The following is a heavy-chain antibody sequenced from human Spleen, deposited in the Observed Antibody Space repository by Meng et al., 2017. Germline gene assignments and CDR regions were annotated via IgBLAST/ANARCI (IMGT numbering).Heavy chain of an antibody. CDR1: GGSRSGYH. V-gene: IGHV4-34*01. D-gene: IGHD4-17*01. J-gene: IGHJ4*02. CDR3: ATTVRN. Sequence: QGQLQQWGAGLVKRSETLALTFAVSGGSRSGYHLTWICQPPGKGLEYLGEINDRGGADYNPSLKSRATILLDRSKNHVSLNLTSVTAADARVSSRATTVRNWGQGTLVTVSS. CDR2: INDRGGA.